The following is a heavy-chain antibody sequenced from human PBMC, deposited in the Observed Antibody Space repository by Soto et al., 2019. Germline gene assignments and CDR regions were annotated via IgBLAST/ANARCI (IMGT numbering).Heavy chain of an antibody. CDR3: AKDDVSGDGLWLVSD. V-gene: IGHV3-30*18. Sequence: PGGSLRLSCAASGFTFSSYGMHWVRQAPGKGLEWVAVISYDGSNKYYADSVKGRFTISRDNSKNTLYLQMNSLRAEDTAIYYCAKDDVSGDGLWLVSDWGQGTPVTVSS. CDR2: ISYDGSNK. CDR1: GFTFSSYG. D-gene: IGHD2-21*02. J-gene: IGHJ4*02.